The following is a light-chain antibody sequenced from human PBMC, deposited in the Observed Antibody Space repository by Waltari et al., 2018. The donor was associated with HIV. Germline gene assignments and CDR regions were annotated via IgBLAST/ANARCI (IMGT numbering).Light chain of an antibody. CDR2: GAS. J-gene: IGKJ2*01. Sequence: EIVMTQSPATLSVSPGERVPPSCRASQSVSSNLAWYQRKPGQAPRLLIYGASNRATGIPARFSGSGSGTEFTLTISSLQSEDFAVYYCHQYNNWPPAYTFGQGTKLEIK. V-gene: IGKV3-15*01. CDR1: QSVSSN. CDR3: HQYNNWPPAYT.